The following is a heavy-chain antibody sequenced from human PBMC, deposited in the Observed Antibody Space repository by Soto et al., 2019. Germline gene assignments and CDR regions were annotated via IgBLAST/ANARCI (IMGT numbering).Heavy chain of an antibody. CDR1: GFTFSSYG. V-gene: IGHV3-33*01. Sequence: QVQLVESGGGVVQPGRSLRLSCAASGFTFSSYGMHWVRQAPGKGLEWVAVIWYDGSNKYYADSVKGRFTNSRDNSKNTLYLQMNSLRVEDTAVYYCARDYYGINYYYGMDVWGQGTTVTVSS. D-gene: IGHD3-10*01. CDR3: ARDYYGINYYYGMDV. CDR2: IWYDGSNK. J-gene: IGHJ6*02.